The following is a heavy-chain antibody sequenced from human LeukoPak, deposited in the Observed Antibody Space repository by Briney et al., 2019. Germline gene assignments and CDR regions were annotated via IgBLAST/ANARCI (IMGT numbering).Heavy chain of an antibody. CDR2: INHSGST. J-gene: IGHJ3*02. CDR3: TKSDGYGLIRI. Sequence: PSETLSLTCAVYGGSFSGYYWSWIRQPPGKGLEWIGEINHSGSTYYNSSLKGRVTISLDTSKNQFSLKVISMTAADTAAYYCTKSDGYGLIRICGRGTMVTVSS. D-gene: IGHD3-10*01. CDR1: GGSFSGYY. V-gene: IGHV4-34*03.